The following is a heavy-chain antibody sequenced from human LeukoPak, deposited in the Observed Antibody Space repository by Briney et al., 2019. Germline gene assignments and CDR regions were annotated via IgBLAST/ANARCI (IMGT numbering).Heavy chain of an antibody. CDR2: IYYSGST. V-gene: IGHV4-39*01. J-gene: IGHJ4*02. D-gene: IGHD6-13*01. Sequence: SETLSLTCSVSGGSISSSSYYWGWIRQPPGKGLEWIGNIYYSGSTYYNPSLNSRVTISIDTSKNQFSLNLSSVTAADTAVYYCASTLSSTWYHSFDYWGQGTLVTVSS. CDR1: GGSISSSSYY. CDR3: ASTLSSTWYHSFDY.